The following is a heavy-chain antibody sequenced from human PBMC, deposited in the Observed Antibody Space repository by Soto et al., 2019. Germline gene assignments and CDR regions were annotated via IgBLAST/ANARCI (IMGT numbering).Heavy chain of an antibody. Sequence: GGSLRLSCAASGFTFSSYAMSWVRQAPGKGLEWVSAISGSGGSTYYADSVKGRFTISRDNSKNTLYLQMNSLTHADTAVYYCAKNFLPSARLAHFSYGVDVWGEGTKVTVSS. D-gene: IGHD3-9*01. V-gene: IGHV3-23*01. J-gene: IGHJ6*04. CDR3: AKNFLPSARLAHFSYGVDV. CDR1: GFTFSSYA. CDR2: ISGSGGST.